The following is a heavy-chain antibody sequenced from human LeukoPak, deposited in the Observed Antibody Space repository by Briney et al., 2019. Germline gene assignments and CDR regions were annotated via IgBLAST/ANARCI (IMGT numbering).Heavy chain of an antibody. CDR2: VYQRGST. V-gene: IGHV4-38-2*02. CDR3: AAVYYYDSSNSFPFDY. J-gene: IGHJ4*02. D-gene: IGHD3-22*01. CDR1: GSSIKSGYY. Sequence: PSETLSLTCTVSGSSIKSGYYWGWIRQPPGKGLEWIGSVYQRGSTFYNASLKRPVTISVDTSKNQYSRKLNSVTAADTAVYYCAAVYYYDSSNSFPFDYWGQGTLVTVSS.